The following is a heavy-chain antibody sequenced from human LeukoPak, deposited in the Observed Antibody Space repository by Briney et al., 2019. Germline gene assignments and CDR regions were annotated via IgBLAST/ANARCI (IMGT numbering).Heavy chain of an antibody. D-gene: IGHD3-10*02. J-gene: IGHJ6*04. CDR2: ISSSGSTI. V-gene: IGHV3-48*03. CDR3: AELGITMIGGV. Sequence: GGSLRLSCAAPGFTFSSYEMNWLRQAPGKGLEWVSYISSSGSTIYYADSVKGRFTISRDNAKNSLYLQMNSLRAEDTAVYYCAELGITMIGGVWGKGTTVTISS. CDR1: GFTFSSYE.